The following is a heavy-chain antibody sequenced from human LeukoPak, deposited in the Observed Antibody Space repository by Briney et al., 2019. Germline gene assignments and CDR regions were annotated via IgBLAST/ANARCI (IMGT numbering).Heavy chain of an antibody. CDR1: GYTFTSYD. D-gene: IGHD6-6*01. V-gene: IGHV1-8*01. Sequence: ASVKVSCKASGYTFTSYDINWVRQATGQGLEWMGWMNPNSGNTGYAQKFQGRVTMTRNTSISTAYMELSSLRSEDTAVYYCATSIAARPDYYYYYMDVWGKGTTVTVSS. CDR2: MNPNSGNT. CDR3: ATSIAARPDYYYYYMDV. J-gene: IGHJ6*03.